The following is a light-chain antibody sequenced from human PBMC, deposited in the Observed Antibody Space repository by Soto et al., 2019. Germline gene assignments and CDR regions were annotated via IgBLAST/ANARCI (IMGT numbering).Light chain of an antibody. CDR3: QQYNDWPFT. CDR1: DAVLSNSNNKNY. Sequence: DVLRTQSPHSLALSLGRKGTINGKCSDAVLSNSNNKNYLAWYQQKPGQPPKLLIYWASTRESGVPDRFSGSESGPEFTLTISSLQSEDFAVYYCQQYNDWPFTFGPGTKVDIK. J-gene: IGKJ3*01. CDR2: WAS. V-gene: IGKV4-1*01.